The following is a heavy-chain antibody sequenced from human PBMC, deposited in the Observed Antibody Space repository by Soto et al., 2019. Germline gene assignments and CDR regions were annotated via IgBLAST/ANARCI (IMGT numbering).Heavy chain of an antibody. J-gene: IGHJ4*02. CDR1: GGSFSGYY. V-gene: IGHV4-34*01. D-gene: IGHD3-3*01. CDR3: ARKRIFGVVIDY. Sequence: SETLSLTCAVYGGSFSGYYWSWIRQPPGKGLEWIGEINHSGSTNYNPSLKSRVTISVDTSKNQFSLKLSSVTAADTAVYYCARKRIFGVVIDYWGQGTLVTVSS. CDR2: INHSGST.